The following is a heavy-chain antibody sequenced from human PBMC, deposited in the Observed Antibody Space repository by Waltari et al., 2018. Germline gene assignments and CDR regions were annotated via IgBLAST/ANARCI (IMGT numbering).Heavy chain of an antibody. D-gene: IGHD1-26*01. CDR2: MTASGLM. Sequence: EMRLLESGGALVQPGESLRLSCAASGFPFSTYTMTWVRQAPGKGLEWVAVMTASGLMHYGDSVKDRFIISRDNSKNTLYLEMYRLRVEDTATYYCAKDEGARLAPTFGMDAWGQGTTVIVS. CDR1: GFPFSTYT. CDR3: AKDEGARLAPTFGMDA. J-gene: IGHJ6*02. V-gene: IGHV3-23*01.